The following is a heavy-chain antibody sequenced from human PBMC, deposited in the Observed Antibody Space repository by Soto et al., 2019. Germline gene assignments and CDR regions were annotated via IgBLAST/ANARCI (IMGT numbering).Heavy chain of an antibody. D-gene: IGHD6-13*01. V-gene: IGHV3-33*01. CDR1: GFTFSSYG. Sequence: QVQLVESGGGVVQPGRSLRLSCAASGFTFSSYGMHWVRQAPGKGLEWVAVIWYDGSNKYYADSVKGRFTISRDNSKNTLYLQMNSLRAEDTAVYYCAREGGGSSSWSPPHYYYGMDVWGQGTTVTVSS. J-gene: IGHJ6*02. CDR2: IWYDGSNK. CDR3: AREGGGSSSWSPPHYYYGMDV.